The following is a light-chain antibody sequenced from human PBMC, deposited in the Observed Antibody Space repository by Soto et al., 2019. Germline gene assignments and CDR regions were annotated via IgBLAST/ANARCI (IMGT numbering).Light chain of an antibody. CDR2: DAS. CDR3: QQYTNWPPKT. Sequence: EIVMTQSPATLSVSTGEIATLSFRASQSVSSNLAWYQQKPGQAPRPLIHDASIRATGIPARFSGSGSGTEFTLTISSLQSEDFAVYYCQQYTNWPPKTFGQGTKVDIK. V-gene: IGKV3-15*01. CDR1: QSVSSN. J-gene: IGKJ1*01.